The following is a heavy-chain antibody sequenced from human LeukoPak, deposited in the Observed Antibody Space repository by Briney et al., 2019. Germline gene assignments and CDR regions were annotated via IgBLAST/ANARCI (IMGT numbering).Heavy chain of an antibody. J-gene: IGHJ4*02. CDR3: ARDHAYRADY. Sequence: GGSLRLSCAASGFSFSDDWMCWVRQAPGKGLQWVANINQDGSKKYYADSLKGRFTISRDNAKNSLYLQMSSLRVEDTAVYYCARDHAYRADYWGQGTLVAVSS. V-gene: IGHV3-7*01. CDR2: INQDGSKK. CDR1: GFSFSDDW. D-gene: IGHD2-2*01.